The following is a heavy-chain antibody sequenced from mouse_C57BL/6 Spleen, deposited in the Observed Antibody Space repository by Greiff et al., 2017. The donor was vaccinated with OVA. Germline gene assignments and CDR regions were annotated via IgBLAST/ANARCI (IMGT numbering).Heavy chain of an antibody. CDR2: IYPRSGNT. D-gene: IGHD1-1*01. Sequence: QVHVKQSGAELARPGASVKLSCKASGYTFTSYGISWVKQRTGQGLEWIGEIYPRSGNTYYNEKFKGKATLTADKSSSTAYMELRSLTAEDSAVYFCARTPILLRGYVDYWGQGTTLTVSS. CDR3: ARTPILLRGYVDY. J-gene: IGHJ2*01. V-gene: IGHV1-81*01. CDR1: GYTFTSYG.